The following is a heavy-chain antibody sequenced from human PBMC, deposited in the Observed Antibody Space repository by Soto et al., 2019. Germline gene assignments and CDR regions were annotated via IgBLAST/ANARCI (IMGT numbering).Heavy chain of an antibody. CDR2: IYSGGTT. V-gene: IGHV3-53*02. J-gene: IGHJ5*02. D-gene: IGHD6-6*01. Sequence: EVQLVETGGGLIQPGGSLRLSCEVTGFTVSSNYMSWVRQAPGKGLEWVSVIYSGGTTYSADSVKGRFTISRDDAKNTLYLQMNSLRAEDTAVYYCARAWWSSSRLCDPWGQGTLVTVSS. CDR1: GFTVSSNY. CDR3: ARAWWSSSRLCDP.